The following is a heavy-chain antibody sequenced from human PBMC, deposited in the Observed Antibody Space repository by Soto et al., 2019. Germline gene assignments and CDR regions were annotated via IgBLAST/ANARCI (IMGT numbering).Heavy chain of an antibody. D-gene: IGHD5-18*01. J-gene: IGHJ2*01. V-gene: IGHV3-23*01. CDR3: AKSRMDSERGYFDL. CDR1: GFTFSIYP. Sequence: EVQLLESGGGLVQPGGSLRLSCAASGFTFSIYPMSWVRQTPGKGLEWVSTIGTTGGDTYYPDSVKGRSTISRDDSKNTLYLQMNSLRAEDSAAYYCAKSRMDSERGYFDLWGRGTLVTVSS. CDR2: IGTTGGDT.